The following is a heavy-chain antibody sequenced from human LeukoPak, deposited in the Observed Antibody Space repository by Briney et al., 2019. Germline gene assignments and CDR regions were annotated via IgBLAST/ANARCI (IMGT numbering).Heavy chain of an antibody. J-gene: IGHJ4*02. CDR3: AREASGWSFDY. CDR2: ISTSSSYI. D-gene: IGHD6-19*01. Sequence: GGSLRLSCAASGFTFSSYSMSWVRQAPGKGLEWVSSISTSSSYIYYADSVKGRFTISRDNSKNTLYLQMNSLRAEDTAVYYCAREASGWSFDYWGQGTLVTVSS. V-gene: IGHV3-21*01. CDR1: GFTFSSYS.